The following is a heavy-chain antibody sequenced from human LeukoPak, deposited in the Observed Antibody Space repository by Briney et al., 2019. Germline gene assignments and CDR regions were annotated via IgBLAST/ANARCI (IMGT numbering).Heavy chain of an antibody. D-gene: IGHD3-10*01. Sequence: SETLSLTCTVSGGSISSSSYYWGWIRQPPGKGLEWIGSIYYSGSTYYNPSLKSRVTISVDTSKNQFSLKLSSVTAADTAVYYCAREKVVRGVFDYWGQGTLVTVSS. J-gene: IGHJ4*02. CDR3: AREKVVRGVFDY. CDR1: GGSISSSSYY. CDR2: IYYSGST. V-gene: IGHV4-39*07.